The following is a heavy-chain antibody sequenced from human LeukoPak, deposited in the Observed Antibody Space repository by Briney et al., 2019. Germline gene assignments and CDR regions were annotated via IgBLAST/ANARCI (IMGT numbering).Heavy chain of an antibody. Sequence: PSETLSLTCAVSGYSISSGYYWGWIRQPPGKGLEWIGSIYHSGSTYYNPSLKSRVTISVDTFKNQFSLKLSSVTAADTAVYSCASQKLGIGLGNFDYWGQGTLVTVS. CDR3: ASQKLGIGLGNFDY. CDR1: GYSISSGYY. J-gene: IGHJ4*02. D-gene: IGHD7-27*01. V-gene: IGHV4-38-2*01. CDR2: IYHSGST.